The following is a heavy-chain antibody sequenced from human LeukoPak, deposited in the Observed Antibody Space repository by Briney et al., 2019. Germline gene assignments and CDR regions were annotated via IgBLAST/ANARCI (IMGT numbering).Heavy chain of an antibody. CDR3: ARGPRGAAGTYYYYYGMDV. CDR2: MNPNSGNT. V-gene: IGHV1-8*01. J-gene: IGHJ6*02. Sequence: GASVKVSCKASGYTFTSYDINWVRQATGQGLEWMGWMNPNSGNTGYAQKFQGRVTMTRNTSISTAYMELSSLRSEDSAVYYCARGPRGAAGTYYYYYGMDVWGQGTTVTVSS. D-gene: IGHD1/OR15-1a*01. CDR1: GYTFTSYD.